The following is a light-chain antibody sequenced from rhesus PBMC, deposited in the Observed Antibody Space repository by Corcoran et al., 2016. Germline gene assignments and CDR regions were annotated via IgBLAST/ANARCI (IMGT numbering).Light chain of an antibody. V-gene: IGKV1-22*01. J-gene: IGKJ1*01. CDR1: QSINSW. CDR2: KAS. Sequence: DIQMTQSPSSLSASVGDTVTITCRASQSINSWLAWSPQKPGKAPKLLNYKASTLQGGVPSRFSGSGAGTDFTLTISSLLSEDFATYFCQQDSSSPWTFGQGTKVEIK. CDR3: QQDSSSPWT.